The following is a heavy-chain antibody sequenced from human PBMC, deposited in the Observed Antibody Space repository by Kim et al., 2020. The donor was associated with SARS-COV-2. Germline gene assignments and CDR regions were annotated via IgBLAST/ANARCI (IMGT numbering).Heavy chain of an antibody. V-gene: IGHV1-69*04. CDR3: ARDWGIVVVPAATVHFDY. J-gene: IGHJ4*02. Sequence: QGRVTITADKSTSTAYMELGSLRSEDTAVYYCARDWGIVVVPAATVHFDYWGQGTLVTVSS. D-gene: IGHD2-2*01.